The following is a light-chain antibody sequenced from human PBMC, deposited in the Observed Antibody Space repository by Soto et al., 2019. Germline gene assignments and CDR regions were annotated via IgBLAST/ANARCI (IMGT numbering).Light chain of an antibody. J-gene: IGKJ3*01. V-gene: IGKV3-11*01. CDR1: QSFSSY. CDR3: QQRSNWPPILT. CDR2: DAS. Sequence: EIVLTQSPGTLSVSPGERATLSCRASQSFSSYLAWYQQKPGQAPRLLIYDASNRATGIPARFSGSGSGTDLTLTISSLEPEDFAVYYCQQRSNWPPILTFGPGTKVDIK.